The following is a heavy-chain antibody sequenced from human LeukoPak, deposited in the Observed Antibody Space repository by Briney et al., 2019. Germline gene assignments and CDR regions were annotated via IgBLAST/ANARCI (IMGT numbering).Heavy chain of an antibody. V-gene: IGHV4-4*09. CDR3: ARDGDYVGAFDY. D-gene: IGHD4-17*01. CDR1: GGSISSYY. J-gene: IGHJ4*02. Sequence: SETLSLTCTVSGGSISSYYWSWIRQPPGKGLEWIGYIYTSGSTNYNPPLKSRLTISVDTSNNQFSLKLSSVTAADTAVYYCARDGDYVGAFDYWGQGTLVTVSS. CDR2: IYTSGST.